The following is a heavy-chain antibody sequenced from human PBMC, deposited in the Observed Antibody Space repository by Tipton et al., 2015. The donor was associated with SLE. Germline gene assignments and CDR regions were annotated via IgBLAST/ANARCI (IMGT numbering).Heavy chain of an antibody. CDR1: DYSISSTYY. CDR3: ASEPEGDY. V-gene: IGHV4-38-2*01. J-gene: IGHJ4*02. Sequence: TLSLTCVVSDYSISSTYYWGWIRQPPGKGLEWIGEISHSGSPNYNPSLKSRVTISVATSKNQFSLTLSSVTAADTAVYYCASEPEGDYWGQGTLVTVSS. CDR2: ISHSGSP.